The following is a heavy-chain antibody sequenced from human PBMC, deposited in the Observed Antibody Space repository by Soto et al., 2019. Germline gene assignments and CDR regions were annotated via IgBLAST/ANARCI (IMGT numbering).Heavy chain of an antibody. J-gene: IGHJ5*02. V-gene: IGHV4-61*01. CDR2: IHYTETT. CDR1: GGSVSSGTYY. D-gene: IGHD2-2*01. CDR3: ARDSPAGMDPFDP. Sequence: SETLSLTCTVSGGSVSSGTYYWSWIRQPPGKGLEWIGYIHYTETTNYNPSLKSRVTISVDRSREQFSLHMTSVTAADTAIYYCARDSPAGMDPFDPWGQGTLVTVSS.